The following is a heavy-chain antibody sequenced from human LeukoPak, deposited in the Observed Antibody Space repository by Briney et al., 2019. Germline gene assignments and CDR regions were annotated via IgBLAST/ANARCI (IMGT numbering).Heavy chain of an antibody. D-gene: IGHD3-16*01. CDR3: AKDWAGSIFDSHYYYGMDV. CDR1: GFTFSSYA. Sequence: PGRSLRLSCAASGFTFSSYAMHWVRQAPGKGLEWVAVISYDGSNKYYADSVKGRFTISRDNAKNSLYLQMNSLRPEDTAVYYCAKDWAGSIFDSHYYYGMDVWGQGTTVTVSS. CDR2: ISYDGSNK. J-gene: IGHJ6*02. V-gene: IGHV3-30-3*01.